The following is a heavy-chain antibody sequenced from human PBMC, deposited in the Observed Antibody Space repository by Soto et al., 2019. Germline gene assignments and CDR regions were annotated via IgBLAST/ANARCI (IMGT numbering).Heavy chain of an antibody. CDR1: GFTFSSYG. D-gene: IGHD3-10*01. CDR3: ARENYGSGSFDY. J-gene: IGHJ4*02. Sequence: ESGGGVVQPGRSLRLSCAASGFTFSSYGMHWVRQAPGKGLEWVAVIWYDGSNKYYADSVKGRFTISRDNSKNTLYLQMNSLRAEDTAVYYCARENYGSGSFDYWGQRTLVTVSS. V-gene: IGHV3-33*01. CDR2: IWYDGSNK.